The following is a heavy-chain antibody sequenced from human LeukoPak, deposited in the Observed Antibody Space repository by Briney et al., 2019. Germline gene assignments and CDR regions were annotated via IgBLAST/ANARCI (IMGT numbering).Heavy chain of an antibody. V-gene: IGHV5-10-1*01. D-gene: IGHD2-15*01. CDR1: GYSFASYW. CDR2: IDPSDSYT. Sequence: GESLKISCKGSGYSFASYWISWVRQMPGKGLEWMGRIDPSDSYTDYSPSFQGHVTISADKSISTAYLQWSSLKASDTAIYYCARPDCSGGNCYLLSYWGQGSLVTVTS. J-gene: IGHJ4*02. CDR3: ARPDCSGGNCYLLSY.